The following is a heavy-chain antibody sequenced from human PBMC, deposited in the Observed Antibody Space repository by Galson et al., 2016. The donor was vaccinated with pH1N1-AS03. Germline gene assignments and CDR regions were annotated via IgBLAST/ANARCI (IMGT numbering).Heavy chain of an antibody. V-gene: IGHV3-15*01. Sequence: SLRLSCAASGFTFDNYAMHWVRQAPGKGLEWVGRIKGKTDGGTVDYAAPVKGRFTISRDDSETTLYLQMNSLKTEDTGVYYCTTKPVSAMDVWGQGTLVTVSS. J-gene: IGHJ4*02. CDR1: GFTFDNYA. CDR2: IKGKTDGGTV. D-gene: IGHD1-14*01. CDR3: TTKPVSAMDV.